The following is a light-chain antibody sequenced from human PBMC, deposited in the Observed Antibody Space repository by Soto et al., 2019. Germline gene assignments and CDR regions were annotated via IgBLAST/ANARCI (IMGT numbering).Light chain of an antibody. CDR3: SSYAGSNNFV. CDR2: EVT. CDR1: SSDLGYYDY. V-gene: IGLV2-8*01. Sequence: QSALTQPPSASGFPGQSVTISCTGTSSDLGYYDYVSWYQQHPGKAPKLVIYEVTKRPSGVPDRVSASKSGNTASLTVSVLRAEDEADYYCSSYAGSNNFVFGSGTKLTVL. J-gene: IGLJ1*01.